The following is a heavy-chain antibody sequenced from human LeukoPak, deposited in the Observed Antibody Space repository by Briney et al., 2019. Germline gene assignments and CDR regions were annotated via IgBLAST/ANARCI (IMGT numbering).Heavy chain of an antibody. CDR3: ASMLGYCSGGSCYPPRDY. CDR1: GFTFSSYW. V-gene: IGHV3-7*01. Sequence: QSGGSLRLSCAASGFTFSSYWMSWVRQAPGKGLEWVANIKQDGSEKYYVDSVKGRFTISRDNAKNSLYLQMNSLRAEDTAVYYCASMLGYCSGGSCYPPRDYWGQGTLVTVSS. CDR2: IKQDGSEK. D-gene: IGHD2-15*01. J-gene: IGHJ4*02.